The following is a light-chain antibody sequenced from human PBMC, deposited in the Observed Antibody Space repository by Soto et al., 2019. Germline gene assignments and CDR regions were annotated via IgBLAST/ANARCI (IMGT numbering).Light chain of an antibody. CDR3: LLFRGSPT. V-gene: IGKV3-20*01. J-gene: IGKJ3*01. CDR1: QVVVTAY. Sequence: EIVLTQSPGTLSVSPGERATLSCRASQVVVTAYIHWYQHKPGQAPRLLISGASTRASGIPDRFSGSGVGTEFTLTINRREPEDCAVYYCLLFRGSPTFGPGSRVHI. CDR2: GAS.